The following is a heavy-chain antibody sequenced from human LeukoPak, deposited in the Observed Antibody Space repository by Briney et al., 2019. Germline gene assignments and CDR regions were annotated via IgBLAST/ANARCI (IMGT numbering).Heavy chain of an antibody. J-gene: IGHJ4*02. CDR3: AKDSGTYNWNRYFFDY. CDR1: GLTFSTYG. V-gene: IGHV3-30*18. Sequence: PGGSLRLSCAASGLTFSTYGMHWVRQAPGKGLEWVAVISYDGSNKYYADSVKGRFTISRDNSKNTLYLQMNSLRAEDTAVYYCAKDSGTYNWNRYFFDYWGQGTLVTVSS. D-gene: IGHD1-1*01. CDR2: ISYDGSNK.